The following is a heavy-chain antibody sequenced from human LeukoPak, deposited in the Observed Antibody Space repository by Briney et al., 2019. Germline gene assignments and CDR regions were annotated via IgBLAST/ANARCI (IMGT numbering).Heavy chain of an antibody. V-gene: IGHV3-7*01. CDR2: IKQDGSEK. CDR1: GFTFSSYA. CDR3: ARVVNEQWLELEFDY. D-gene: IGHD6-19*01. J-gene: IGHJ4*02. Sequence: AGGSLRLSCAASGFTFSSYAMSWVRQAPGKGLEWVANIKQDGSEKYYVDSVKGRFTISRDNAKNSLYLQMNSLRAEDTAVYYCARVVNEQWLELEFDYWGQGTLVTVSS.